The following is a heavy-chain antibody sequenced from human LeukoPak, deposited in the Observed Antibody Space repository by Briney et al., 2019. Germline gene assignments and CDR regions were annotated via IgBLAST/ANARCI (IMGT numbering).Heavy chain of an antibody. CDR1: GYTFTGYY. CDR3: ARRRGVTATLNYFDY. Sequence: ASVKVSCKASGYTFTGYYMHWVRQAPGQGLEWMGWINPNSGGTNYAQKFQGRVTMTRDTSISTAYMELSRLRSDDTAVYYCARRRGVTATLNYFDYWGQGTLVTVSS. J-gene: IGHJ4*02. D-gene: IGHD2-21*02. V-gene: IGHV1-2*02. CDR2: INPNSGGT.